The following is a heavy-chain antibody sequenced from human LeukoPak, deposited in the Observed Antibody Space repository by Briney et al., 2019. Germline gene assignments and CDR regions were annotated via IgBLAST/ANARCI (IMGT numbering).Heavy chain of an antibody. Sequence: GGSLRLSCAASGFTFSSYGMHWVRQAPGKGLEWVSGISGSGGSTNYADSVKGRFTISRDNSKNTLYLQMNSLRAEDTAVYYCAKDENHFWSGYYSNYFDPWGQGTLVTVSS. CDR1: GFTFSSYG. D-gene: IGHD3-3*02. CDR3: AKDENHFWSGYYSNYFDP. V-gene: IGHV3-23*01. CDR2: ISGSGGST. J-gene: IGHJ5*02.